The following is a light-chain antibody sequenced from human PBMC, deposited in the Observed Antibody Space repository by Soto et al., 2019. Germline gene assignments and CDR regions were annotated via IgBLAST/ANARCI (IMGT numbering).Light chain of an antibody. J-gene: IGKJ2*01. CDR3: QQRDNWPPGYT. V-gene: IGKV3-11*01. CDR1: QSVSSY. CDR2: DAS. Sequence: EIVLTQSPATLSLSPGERATLSCRASQSVSSYLVWYQQKPGQAPRLLIYDASNRATGIPARFSGSGSGTEFTLTISSLEPEDFAVYYCQQRDNWPPGYTFGQGTKLEIK.